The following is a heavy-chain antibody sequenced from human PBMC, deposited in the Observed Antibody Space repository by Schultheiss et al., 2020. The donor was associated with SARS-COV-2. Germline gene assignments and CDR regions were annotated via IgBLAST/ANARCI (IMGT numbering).Heavy chain of an antibody. J-gene: IGHJ6*02. D-gene: IGHD1-26*01. Sequence: GGSLRLSCTASGFTFGDYAMSWVRLAPGKGLEWVGFIRSKAYGGTTEYAASVKGRFTISRDDSKSIAYLQMNSLKTEDTAVYYCAGGSYYYYGMDVWGQGTTVTVSS. V-gene: IGHV3-49*04. CDR1: GFTFGDYA. CDR3: AGGSYYYYGMDV. CDR2: IRSKAYGGTT.